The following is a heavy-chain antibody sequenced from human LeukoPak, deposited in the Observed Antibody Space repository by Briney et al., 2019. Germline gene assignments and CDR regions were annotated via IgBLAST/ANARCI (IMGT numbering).Heavy chain of an antibody. CDR3: ARDHRGASNWYFDL. D-gene: IGHD1-14*01. V-gene: IGHV4-59*01. J-gene: IGHJ2*01. CDR2: IYYSGST. Sequence: SETLSLTCTVSGGSISSYYWSWIRQPPGKGLEWIGYIYYSGSTNYNPSLKSRVTISVDTSKNQFSLKLSSVTAADTAVYYCARDHRGASNWYFDLWGRGTLVTVSS. CDR1: GGSISSYY.